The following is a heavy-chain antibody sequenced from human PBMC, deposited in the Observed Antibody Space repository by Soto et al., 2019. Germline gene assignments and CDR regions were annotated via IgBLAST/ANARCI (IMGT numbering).Heavy chain of an antibody. CDR1: GGSISSGGYY. D-gene: IGHD2-21*01. Sequence: QVQLQESGPGLVKPSQTLSLTCTVSGGSISSGGYYWSWIRPHPGKGLEWIGYIYYSGSTYYNPCLKSRVTIAGDASKSQGAVKLRSVSGAGTAVDYCAGAKSGVSAREGKRNGFDPWGQGTLVTVSS. CDR3: AGAKSGVSAREGKRNGFDP. CDR2: IYYSGST. J-gene: IGHJ5*02. V-gene: IGHV4-31*03.